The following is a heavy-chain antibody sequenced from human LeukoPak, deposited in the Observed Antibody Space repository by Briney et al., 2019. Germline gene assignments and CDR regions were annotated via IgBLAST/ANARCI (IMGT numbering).Heavy chain of an antibody. Sequence: SQTLSLTCAISGDNVSSNSGAWNWIRQSPSRGLEWLGRTYYRSKWYYDYAVSVKSRISINPDTSKNQFSLKLSSVTAADTAVYYCARGFPQWLVWGQTNRGAFDIWGQGTMVTVSS. CDR1: GDNVSSNSGA. V-gene: IGHV6-1*01. CDR2: TYYRSKWYY. J-gene: IGHJ3*02. D-gene: IGHD6-19*01. CDR3: ARGFPQWLVWGQTNRGAFDI.